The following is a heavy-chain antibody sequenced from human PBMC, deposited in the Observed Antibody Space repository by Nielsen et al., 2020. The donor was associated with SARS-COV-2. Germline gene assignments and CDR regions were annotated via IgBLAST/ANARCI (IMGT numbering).Heavy chain of an antibody. V-gene: IGHV1-24*01. Sequence: ASVKVSCKVSGYTLTELSMHWVRQAPGKGLEWMGGVDPEDGETIYAQKFQGRVTMTEDTSIDTAYLALSGLRSDDTAVYYCATDSPFGVVIYALAHWGQGTLVTVSS. D-gene: IGHD3-3*01. CDR3: ATDSPFGVVIYALAH. CDR1: GYTLTELS. J-gene: IGHJ1*01. CDR2: VDPEDGET.